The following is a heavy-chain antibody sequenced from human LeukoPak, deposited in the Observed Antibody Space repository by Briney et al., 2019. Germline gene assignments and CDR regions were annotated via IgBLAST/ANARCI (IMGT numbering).Heavy chain of an antibody. CDR1: GFTFSSYG. D-gene: IGHD6-19*01. V-gene: IGHV3-33*06. CDR2: IWYDGSNK. Sequence: GRSLRLSCAASGFTFSSYGTHWVRQAPGKGLEWVAVIWYDGSNKYYADSVKGRFTISRDNSKNTLYLQMNSLRAEDTAVYYCAKDRGAVAGIDYWGQGTLVTVSS. J-gene: IGHJ4*02. CDR3: AKDRGAVAGIDY.